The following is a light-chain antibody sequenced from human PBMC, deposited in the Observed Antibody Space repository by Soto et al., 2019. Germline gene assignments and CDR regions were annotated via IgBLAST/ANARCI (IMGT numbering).Light chain of an antibody. CDR2: GAS. CDR3: HQYGSAPAWT. Sequence: EIVLTQSPGTLSLFPGERATLSCRASQSISSSYLAWYQQKPGQAPRLLIYGASSRATGIPDRFSGAGSATYFTLTISSLEPEDFAVYYCHQYGSAPAWTFGQGTKVEIK. CDR1: QSISSSY. V-gene: IGKV3-20*01. J-gene: IGKJ1*01.